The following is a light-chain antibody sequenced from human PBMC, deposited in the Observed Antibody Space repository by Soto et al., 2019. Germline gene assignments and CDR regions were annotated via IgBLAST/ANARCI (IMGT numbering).Light chain of an antibody. CDR3: QSYVISLSGVV. CDR2: GNS. Sequence: QSVLTQPPSVSGAPGQRVTISCTGSSSNIGAGYDVHWYQQLPGTAPKLLIYGNSNRPSGVPDRFSGSKSGTSASLAITGLQAEDEAAYYCQSYVISLSGVVFGGGTKLTVL. J-gene: IGLJ2*01. V-gene: IGLV1-40*01. CDR1: SSNIGAGYD.